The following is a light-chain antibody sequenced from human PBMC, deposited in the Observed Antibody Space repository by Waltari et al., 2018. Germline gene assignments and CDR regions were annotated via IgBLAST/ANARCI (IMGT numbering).Light chain of an antibody. CDR2: GAT. J-gene: IGKJ3*01. CDR3: LQYDVLPFA. CDR1: QSLPTSN. V-gene: IGKV3-20*01. Sequence: EIVLTHSPATLSLSPGERASLSCRARQSLPTSNLAWYQQKPGQPPRLRFYGATRRATGIPDRFSGSGTGTDFSLTITRLEPEDFATYYCLQYDVLPFAFGPGTTVDV.